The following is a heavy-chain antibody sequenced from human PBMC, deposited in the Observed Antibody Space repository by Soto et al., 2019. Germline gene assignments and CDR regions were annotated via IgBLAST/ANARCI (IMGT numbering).Heavy chain of an antibody. CDR1: GGSISSSSYY. Sequence: SETLSLTCTVSGGSISSSSYYWGWIRQPPGKGLEWIGSIYYSGSTYYNPSLKSRVTISVDTSKNQFSLKLSSVTAADTAVYYCASPLDDYGDFSWGQGTLVTVS. CDR3: ASPLDDYGDFS. V-gene: IGHV4-39*01. J-gene: IGHJ5*02. CDR2: IYYSGST. D-gene: IGHD4-17*01.